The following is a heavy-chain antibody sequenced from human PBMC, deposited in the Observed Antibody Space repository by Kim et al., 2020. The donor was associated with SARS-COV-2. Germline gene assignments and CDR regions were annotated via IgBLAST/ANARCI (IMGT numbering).Heavy chain of an antibody. Sequence: YTSGRNNYNPSLQSRVTMSVDMSTNQFSLKLSSVTAAHTAVYYCASALGHWGQGTLVTVSS. CDR2: YTSGRN. J-gene: IGHJ4*02. V-gene: IGHV4-4*07. CDR3: ASALGH. D-gene: IGHD3-16*02.